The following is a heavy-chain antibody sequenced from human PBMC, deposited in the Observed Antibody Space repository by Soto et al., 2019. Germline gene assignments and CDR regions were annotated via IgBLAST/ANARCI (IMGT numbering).Heavy chain of an antibody. Sequence: KPSETLSLTCTVSGGSISTSNYYWGWIRQPPGKGLEWIGSIYYTGSTFYNPSLTSRVTISVDRSNNQFSLKLNSVTAADTAIYYCARHHYATWLSGSWFDPWGQGTLVTVSS. CDR2: IYYTGST. D-gene: IGHD3-9*01. CDR1: GGSISTSNYY. V-gene: IGHV4-39*01. CDR3: ARHHYATWLSGSWFDP. J-gene: IGHJ5*02.